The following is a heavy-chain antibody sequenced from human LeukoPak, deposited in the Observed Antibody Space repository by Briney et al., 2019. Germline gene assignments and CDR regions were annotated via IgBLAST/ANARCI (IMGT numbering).Heavy chain of an antibody. D-gene: IGHD3-9*01. V-gene: IGHV4-39*01. J-gene: IGHJ3*02. CDR2: IYYSGST. CDR1: GGSISSSSYY. Sequence: SETLSLTCTVSGGSISSSSYYWGWIRQPPGKGLEWIGSIYYSGSTYYNPSLKSRVTISVDTSKNQFSLKLSSVTAADTAVYYCARHAYYDILTGEGGAFDIWGQGTMVTVSS. CDR3: ARHAYYDILTGEGGAFDI.